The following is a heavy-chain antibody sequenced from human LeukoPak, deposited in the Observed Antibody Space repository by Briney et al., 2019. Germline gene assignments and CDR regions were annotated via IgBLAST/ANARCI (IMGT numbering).Heavy chain of an antibody. V-gene: IGHV3-21*01. J-gene: IGHJ4*02. CDR3: AREGSGVAGHFDY. CDR2: ISSSSSYI. Sequence: SGGSLRLSCVASGFTFSSYRMNWVRRAPGKGLEWVSSISSSSSYIYYADSVKGRFTISRDNAKNSLYLQMNSLRAEDTAVYYCAREGSGVAGHFDYWGQGTLVTVSS. D-gene: IGHD6-19*01. CDR1: GFTFSSYR.